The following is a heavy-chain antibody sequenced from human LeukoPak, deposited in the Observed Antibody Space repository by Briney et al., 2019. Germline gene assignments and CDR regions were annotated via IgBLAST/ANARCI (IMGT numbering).Heavy chain of an antibody. CDR3: ARDPGYCSSTSCYLGAFDI. D-gene: IGHD2-2*01. CDR1: GFTFSNFP. V-gene: IGHV3-21*01. Sequence: GGSLRLSCAASGFTFSNFPMTWVRQAPGKGPEAFSSISGSGGDTYYKDSVKGRFTISRDNAKNSLYLQMNSLRAEDTAVYYCARDPGYCSSTSCYLGAFDIWGQGTMVTVSS. CDR2: ISGSGGDT. J-gene: IGHJ3*02.